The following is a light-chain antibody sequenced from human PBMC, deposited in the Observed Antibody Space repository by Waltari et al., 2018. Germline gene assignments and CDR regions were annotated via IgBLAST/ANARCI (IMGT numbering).Light chain of an antibody. Sequence: ETVMTQSPAPLSVSPGERATLSCRASQSVSSNLAWYQQKPGQAPRLLIYGASTRATGIPARFSGSGSVTEFTLTISSLQSEDFAVYYCQQYNNWPPAFGQGTKVEIK. CDR3: QQYNNWPPA. J-gene: IGKJ1*01. CDR2: GAS. CDR1: QSVSSN. V-gene: IGKV3-15*01.